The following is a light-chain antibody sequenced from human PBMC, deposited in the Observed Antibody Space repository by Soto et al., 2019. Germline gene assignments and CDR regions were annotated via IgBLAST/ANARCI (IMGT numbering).Light chain of an antibody. CDR2: AAS. V-gene: IGKV1-39*01. CDR3: QQSSTTPRT. J-gene: IGKJ2*01. CDR1: QSITSY. Sequence: DIQMTQSPSSLSAFVGDRVTITCRASQSITSYLNWYQQKPGRAPKLLIFAASTLQSGVPSRFSASGSGTDFTLTIISLQPEDFATYFCQQSSTTPRTFGQGTRLEIK.